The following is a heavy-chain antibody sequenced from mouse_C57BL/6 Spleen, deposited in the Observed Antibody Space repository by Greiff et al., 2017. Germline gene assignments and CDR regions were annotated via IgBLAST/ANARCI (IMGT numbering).Heavy chain of an antibody. CDR3: ARKGALYGSSPYYVDC. J-gene: IGHJ2*01. CDR2: IWWDDDK. CDR1: GFSLSTFGMG. V-gene: IGHV8-8*01. D-gene: IGHD1-1*01. Sequence: QVTLKESGPGILQPSQTLSLTCSFSGFSLSTFGMGVGWIRQPSGKGLEWLAHIWWDDDKYYNPALKSRLTISKDTSKNQVFLKIANVDTADTATYYCARKGALYGSSPYYVDCWGQGTTLTVSS.